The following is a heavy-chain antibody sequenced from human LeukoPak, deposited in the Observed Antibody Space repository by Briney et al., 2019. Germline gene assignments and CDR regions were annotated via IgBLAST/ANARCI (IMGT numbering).Heavy chain of an antibody. CDR3: ARDLMVRGVINIFDY. CDR1: GFTFSSYA. D-gene: IGHD3-10*01. J-gene: IGHJ4*02. Sequence: GGSLRLSCAASGFTFSSYAMHWVRQAPGKGLEGVAVISYDGSNKYYADSVKGRFTISRDNSKNTLYLQMNSLRAEDTAVYYCARDLMVRGVINIFDYWGQGTLVTVSS. V-gene: IGHV3-30*04. CDR2: ISYDGSNK.